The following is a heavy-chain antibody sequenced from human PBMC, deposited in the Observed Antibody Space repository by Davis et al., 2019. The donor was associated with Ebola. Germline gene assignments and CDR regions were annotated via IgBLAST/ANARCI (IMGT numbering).Heavy chain of an antibody. D-gene: IGHD1-26*01. J-gene: IGHJ5*02. CDR1: GDSISSSGYY. V-gene: IGHV4-39*01. CDR3: ARVRSYTWFDP. Sequence: MPSETLSLTCSVSGDSISSSGYYWGWIRQPPGKGLEWIASVNYVGNTFYNPSLKNRVTISADTSNNQFSLKLSSVTAADTAVYYCARVRSYTWFDPWGQGTLVTVSS. CDR2: VNYVGNT.